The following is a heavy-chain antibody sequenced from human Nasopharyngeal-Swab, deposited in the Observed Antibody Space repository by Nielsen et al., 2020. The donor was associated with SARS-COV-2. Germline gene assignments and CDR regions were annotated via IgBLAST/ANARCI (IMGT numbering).Heavy chain of an antibody. Sequence: WIRQPPGKGLEWVSVIYSGGSTYYADSVKGRFTISRDNSKNTPYLQMNSLRAEDTAVYYCARLSSYYYYYYTDVWGKGTTVTVSS. J-gene: IGHJ6*03. CDR2: IYSGGST. CDR3: ARLSSYYYYYYTDV. V-gene: IGHV3-53*01. D-gene: IGHD2-2*01.